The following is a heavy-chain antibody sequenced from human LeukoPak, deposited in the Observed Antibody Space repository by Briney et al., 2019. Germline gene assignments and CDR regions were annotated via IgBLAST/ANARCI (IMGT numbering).Heavy chain of an antibody. CDR2: IYYSGST. CDR1: GGSISSYY. V-gene: IGHV4-59*01. J-gene: IGHJ3*02. CDR3: ASYTSKPYYDSSGYYLDSNAFDI. D-gene: IGHD3-22*01. Sequence: SETLSLTCTVSGGSISSYYWSWIRQPPGKGLEWIGDIYYSGSTNYNPSLKSRVTISVDTSKNQFSLKLSSVTAADTAVYYCASYTSKPYYDSSGYYLDSNAFDIWGQGTMVTVSS.